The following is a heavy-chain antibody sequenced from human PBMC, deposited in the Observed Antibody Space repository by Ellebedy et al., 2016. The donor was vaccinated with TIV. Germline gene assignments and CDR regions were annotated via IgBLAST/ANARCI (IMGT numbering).Heavy chain of an antibody. CDR2: INSNGNEK. J-gene: IGHJ6*02. V-gene: IGHV3-33*01. D-gene: IGHD1-26*01. CDR1: GSHLPPCA. Sequence: PGGSLRLSCAAPGSHLPPCAMHWVRQAPGKGLEWVALINSNGNEKQYADSVKGRFTISRDNSKNTLYLQMNSLRAEDTAVYYCARDFDYSGSYYVIFYYYYYGMDVWGQGTTVTVSS. CDR3: ARDFDYSGSYYVIFYYYYYGMDV.